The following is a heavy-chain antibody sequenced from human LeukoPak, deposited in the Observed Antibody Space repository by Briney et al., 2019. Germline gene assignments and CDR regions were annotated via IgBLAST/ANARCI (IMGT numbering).Heavy chain of an antibody. Sequence: PGRSLRLSCAASGFTFSSYGMHWVRQAPGEGLEWVAVIWYDGSNKYYADSVKGRFTISRDNSKNTLYLQMNSLRAEDTAVYYCAKPFSTSRLIDYWGQGTLVTVSS. CDR1: GFTFSSYG. J-gene: IGHJ4*02. D-gene: IGHD2-2*01. CDR2: IWYDGSNK. CDR3: AKPFSTSRLIDY. V-gene: IGHV3-33*06.